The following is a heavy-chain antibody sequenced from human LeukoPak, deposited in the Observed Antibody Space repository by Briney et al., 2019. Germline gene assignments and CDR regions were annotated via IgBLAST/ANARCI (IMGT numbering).Heavy chain of an antibody. V-gene: IGHV1-2*02. D-gene: IGHD3-10*01. J-gene: IGHJ4*02. CDR1: GYTFTGYY. Sequence: ASVKVSCKASGYTFTGYYMHWVRQAPGQGLEWLGWINPNSGGTNYAQKFQGRVTTTRDTSISTAYMDLSSLRSDDTAVYYCARDDMVRGVMVSDWGQGTLVTVSS. CDR2: INPNSGGT. CDR3: ARDDMVRGVMVSD.